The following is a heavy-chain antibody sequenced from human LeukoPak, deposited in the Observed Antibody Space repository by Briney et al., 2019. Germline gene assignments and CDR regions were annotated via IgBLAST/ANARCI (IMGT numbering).Heavy chain of an antibody. V-gene: IGHV3-23*01. CDR3: ARDPTYYYDSSGYYYRPFDY. CDR2: ISGSGGST. D-gene: IGHD3-22*01. Sequence: GWALRVSCAASGFTFSSYAMSWVRRAPGKGLEGVAAISGSGGSTYYADSVKGRFTISRDNSKNTLYLQMNSLRAEDTAVYYCARDPTYYYDSSGYYYRPFDYWGQGTLVTVSS. J-gene: IGHJ4*02. CDR1: GFTFSSYA.